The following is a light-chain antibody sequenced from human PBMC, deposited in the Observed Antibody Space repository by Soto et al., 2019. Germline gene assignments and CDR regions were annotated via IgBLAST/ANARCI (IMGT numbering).Light chain of an antibody. V-gene: IGKV4-1*01. CDR2: WAS. CDR3: QQYYSTSIT. Sequence: DIVMTQSPDSLAVSLGERATINCKSSQSVLYSSNNNNYLAWYQQRPGQPPKLLIYWASTRESGVPDRFIGSGSGTDFTLTITSLQAEDVAVYYCQQYYSTSITFGQGKRLEIK. J-gene: IGKJ5*01. CDR1: QSVLYSSNNNNY.